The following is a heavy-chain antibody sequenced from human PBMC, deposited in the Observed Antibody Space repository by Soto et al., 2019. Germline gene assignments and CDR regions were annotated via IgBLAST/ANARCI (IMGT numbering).Heavy chain of an antibody. CDR3: VHTFCSGGSCYIEYFQF. D-gene: IGHD2-15*01. J-gene: IGHJ1*01. V-gene: IGHV2-5*02. CDR1: GFSLSTSGVG. CDR2: IFWDDDK. Sequence: SGPTLVNPTETLTLTCTYSGFSLSTSGVGVGWIRQPPGKALEWLALIFWDDDKRYSPSLKSRLTINRDIFRNQVVLTMTNMDPVDTATYFCVHTFCSGGSCYIEYFQFWGQGTLVTVSS.